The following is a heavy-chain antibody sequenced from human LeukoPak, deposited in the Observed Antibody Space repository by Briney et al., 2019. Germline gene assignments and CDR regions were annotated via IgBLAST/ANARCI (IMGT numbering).Heavy chain of an antibody. V-gene: IGHV3-30*18. D-gene: IGHD2-2*01. CDR1: GFTFKSYG. Sequence: GGSLRLSCAGSGFTFKSYGIHWVRQAPGKGLEWVAGMSYDGGHSYYGDSVKGRFTISRDNSKDTVYVEMNSLRPEDTALYYCAKGCSSTSCAIEFDSWGQGTLVTVSS. J-gene: IGHJ4*02. CDR3: AKGCSSTSCAIEFDS. CDR2: MSYDGGHS.